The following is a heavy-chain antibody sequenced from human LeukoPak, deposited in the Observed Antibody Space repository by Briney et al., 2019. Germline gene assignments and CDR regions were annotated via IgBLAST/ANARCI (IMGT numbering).Heavy chain of an antibody. J-gene: IGHJ4*02. CDR3: ARELKVGNTGYYFDY. CDR2: IYYSGST. CDR1: GDSISNYY. V-gene: IGHV4-59*01. Sequence: PSETLSLTCTVSGDSISNYYWSWIRQPPGKGLEWIGYIYYSGSTNYNPSLKSRVTMSVDTSENQFSLKLSSVTAADTAVYYCARELKVGNTGYYFDYWGQGTLVTVSP. D-gene: IGHD2/OR15-2a*01.